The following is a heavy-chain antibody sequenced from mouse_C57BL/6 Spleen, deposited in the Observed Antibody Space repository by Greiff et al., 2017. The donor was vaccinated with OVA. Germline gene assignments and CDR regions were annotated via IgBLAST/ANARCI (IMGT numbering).Heavy chain of an antibody. J-gene: IGHJ3*01. D-gene: IGHD1-1*01. CDR1: GYTFTDYY. Sequence: VQLQQSGPELVKPGASVKISCKASGYTFTDYYMNWVKQSHGKSLEWIGDINPNNGGTSYNQKFKGKATLTVDKSSSTAYMELRSLTSEDSAVYYCARWGGSSYGFAYWGQGTLVTVSA. V-gene: IGHV1-26*01. CDR3: ARWGGSSYGFAY. CDR2: INPNNGGT.